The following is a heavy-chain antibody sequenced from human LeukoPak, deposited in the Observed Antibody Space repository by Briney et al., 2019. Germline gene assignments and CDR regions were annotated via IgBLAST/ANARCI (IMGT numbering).Heavy chain of an antibody. D-gene: IGHD2-21*01. V-gene: IGHV4-39*01. CDR1: GGSISSSSYY. Sequence: SETLSLTCTVSGGSISSSSYYWGWIRQPPGKGLEWIGSIYYSGSTYYNPPLKSRVTISVDTSKNQFSLKLSSVTAADTAVYYCAKLAYCGGDCYCADFWGQGTLVTV. CDR2: IYYSGST. CDR3: AKLAYCGGDCYCADF. J-gene: IGHJ4*02.